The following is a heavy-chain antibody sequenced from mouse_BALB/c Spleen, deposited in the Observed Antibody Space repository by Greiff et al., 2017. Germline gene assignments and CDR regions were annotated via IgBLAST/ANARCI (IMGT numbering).Heavy chain of an antibody. D-gene: IGHD2-3*01. J-gene: IGHJ4*01. Sequence: EVQGGGSGGGLVQPGGSRKLSCAASGFTFSSFGMHWVRPAPEKGLEWVAYISSGSSTIYYADTVKGRFTISRDNPKNTLFLQMTSLRSEDTAMYYCARSGYDGYYNYAMDYWGQGTSVTVSS. V-gene: IGHV5-17*02. CDR1: GFTFSSFG. CDR2: ISSGSSTI. CDR3: ARSGYDGYYNYAMDY.